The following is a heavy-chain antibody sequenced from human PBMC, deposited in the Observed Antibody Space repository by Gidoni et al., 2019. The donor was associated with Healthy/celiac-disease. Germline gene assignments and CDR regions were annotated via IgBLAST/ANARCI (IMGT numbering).Heavy chain of an antibody. J-gene: IGHJ6*03. V-gene: IGHV4-59*01. CDR1: GGSISSYY. CDR2: IYYSGST. D-gene: IGHD6-19*01. Sequence: QVQLQESGPGLVKPSETLSLTCTVSGGSISSYYWSWIRQPPGKGLEWIGDIYYSGSTNYNPSLKSRVTISVDTSKNQFSLKLSSVTAADTAVYYCARQREQWLVRYYYYYMDVWGKGTTVTVSS. CDR3: ARQREQWLVRYYYYYMDV.